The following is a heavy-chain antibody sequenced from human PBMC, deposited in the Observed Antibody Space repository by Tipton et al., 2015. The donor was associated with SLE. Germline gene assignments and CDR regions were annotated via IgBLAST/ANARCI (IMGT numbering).Heavy chain of an antibody. D-gene: IGHD3-3*01. V-gene: IGHV4-61*09. J-gene: IGHJ3*02. CDR3: ARGNYDFRGRTFDI. Sequence: TLSLTCTVSGDSISTDNYYWGWTRQPAGKALEWIGHIYFSGQTYYNPSLKSRLTISVETSKNQFSLKLTSVTAADTAVYYCARGNYDFRGRTFDIWGQGTMVTVSS. CDR2: IYFSGQT. CDR1: GDSISTDNYY.